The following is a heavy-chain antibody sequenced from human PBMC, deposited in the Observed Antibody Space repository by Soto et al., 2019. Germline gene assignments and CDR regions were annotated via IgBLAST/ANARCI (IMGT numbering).Heavy chain of an antibody. Sequence: GGSLRLSCSASGFTFSSYAMHWVRQAPGKGLEYVSAISSNGGSTYYADSVKGRFTISRDNSKNTLYLQMSSLRAEDTAVYYCVKSKMATIVGWWFDPWGQGTLVTVSS. D-gene: IGHD5-12*01. CDR2: ISSNGGST. J-gene: IGHJ5*02. CDR1: GFTFSSYA. V-gene: IGHV3-64D*08. CDR3: VKSKMATIVGWWFDP.